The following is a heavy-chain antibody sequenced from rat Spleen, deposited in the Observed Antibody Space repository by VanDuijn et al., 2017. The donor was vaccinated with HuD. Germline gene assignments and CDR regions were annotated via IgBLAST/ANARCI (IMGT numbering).Heavy chain of an antibody. CDR2: ISYDGSST. J-gene: IGHJ2*01. V-gene: IGHV5-29*01. Sequence: EVQLVESDGGLVQPGRSLKLSCATSGFTFSDYYMAWVRQAPAKGLDWVATISYDGSSTYYRDSVKGRFTISRDNAKSTLYLQMDSLRSEETATYYGARLSGAGNYFDYWGQGVMVTVSS. CDR3: ARLSGAGNYFDY. CDR1: GFTFSDYY. D-gene: IGHD1-1*01.